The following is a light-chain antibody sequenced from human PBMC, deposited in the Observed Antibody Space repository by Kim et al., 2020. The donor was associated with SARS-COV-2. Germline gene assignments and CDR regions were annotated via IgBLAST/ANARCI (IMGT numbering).Light chain of an antibody. CDR2: KDS. CDR1: ALPKQY. V-gene: IGLV3-25*03. J-gene: IGLJ2*01. Sequence: PGHTARITCSGDALPKQYAYWYQQKPGQALVLVIYKDSERPSGIPEPFSGSSSGTTVTLTISGVQAEDEADYYCQSADSSCTYKVFGGGTQLTVL. CDR3: QSADSSCTYKV.